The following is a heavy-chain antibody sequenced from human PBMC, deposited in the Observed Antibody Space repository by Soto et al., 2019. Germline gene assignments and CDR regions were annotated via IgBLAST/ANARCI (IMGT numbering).Heavy chain of an antibody. Sequence: GGSLRLSCAASGFTFSSYGMHWVRQAPGKGLEWVAVIWYDGSNKYYADSVKGRFTISRDNSKNTLYLQMNSLRAEDTAVYYCARGLQLRYFDCDFDYWGQGTLVTVSS. CDR2: IWYDGSNK. CDR3: ARGLQLRYFDCDFDY. J-gene: IGHJ4*02. CDR1: GFTFSSYG. V-gene: IGHV3-33*01. D-gene: IGHD3-9*01.